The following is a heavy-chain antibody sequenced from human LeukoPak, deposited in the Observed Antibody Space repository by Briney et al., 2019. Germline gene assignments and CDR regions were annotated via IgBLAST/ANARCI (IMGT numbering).Heavy chain of an antibody. CDR3: ARESSSTRFDP. CDR2: IYYSGST. V-gene: IGHV4-30-4*08. D-gene: IGHD2-2*01. CDR1: GGSISSGDYY. J-gene: IGHJ5*02. Sequence: SETLSLTCTVSGGSISSGDYYWSWIRQPPGKGLEWIGYIYYSGSTYYNPSLKSRVTISVDSSKNQFSLKLSSVTAADTAVYYCARESSSTRFDPWGQGTLVTVSS.